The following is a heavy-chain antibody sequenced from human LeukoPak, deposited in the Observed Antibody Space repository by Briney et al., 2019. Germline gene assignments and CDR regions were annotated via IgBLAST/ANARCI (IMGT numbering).Heavy chain of an antibody. D-gene: IGHD6-13*01. CDR1: GFTFSSYS. CDR3: ASTIGSAGTQY. J-gene: IGHJ4*02. V-gene: IGHV3-21*01. CDR2: ISGSNSYI. Sequence: GGSLRLSCAASGFTFSSYSMNWVRQAPGKGLEWVSSISGSNSYIYYADSMKGRFTISRDNAKNSLYLQMNSLRAEDTAVYYCASTIGSAGTQYWGQGTLVTVSS.